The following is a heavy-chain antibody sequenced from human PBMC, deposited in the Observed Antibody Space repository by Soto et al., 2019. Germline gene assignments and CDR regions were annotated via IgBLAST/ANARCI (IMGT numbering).Heavy chain of an antibody. V-gene: IGHV4-59*01. CDR1: GCSISSYY. CDR2: IYYSGST. J-gene: IGHJ4*02. Sequence: LTCSFCGCSISSYYWSWIRQPPGKGLEWIGYIYYSGSTNYNPSLKSRVTISVDTSKNQFSLKLSSVTAADTAVYYCARDGGGYDQYDYWGQGTLVTVSS. CDR3: ARDGGGYDQYDY. D-gene: IGHD5-12*01.